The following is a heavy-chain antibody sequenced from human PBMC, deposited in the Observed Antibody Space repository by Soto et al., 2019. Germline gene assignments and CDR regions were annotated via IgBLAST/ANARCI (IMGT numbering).Heavy chain of an antibody. CDR2: INSNGDST. J-gene: IGHJ6*02. Sequence: ASVKVSCKASGYTLTRPNIYWGRQAPGQRDEWMGRINSNGDSTTYERKFQGRVTMTSDTSTSTVYLELGSLRSDDTAVYYCARDFIDLIPGASKLGMDFWGQGTTDTVSS. CDR3: ARDFIDLIPGASKLGMDF. V-gene: IGHV1-46*01. CDR1: GYTLTRPN. D-gene: IGHD2-2*01.